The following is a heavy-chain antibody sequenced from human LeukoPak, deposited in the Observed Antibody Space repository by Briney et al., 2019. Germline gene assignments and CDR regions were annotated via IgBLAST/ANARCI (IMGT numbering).Heavy chain of an antibody. CDR3: AKVGYGWYAVDY. CDR2: IRYDGSEG. J-gene: IGHJ4*02. V-gene: IGHV3-30*02. D-gene: IGHD6-19*01. Sequence: GGSLRLSCAASGFTFSTYGMHWVRQAPGKGLDWEAFIRYDGSEGYYADSMKDRFTVSRDNSKNTLYLQMNSLRVEDTAVYYCAKVGYGWYAVDYWGQGTLVTVSS. CDR1: GFTFSTYG.